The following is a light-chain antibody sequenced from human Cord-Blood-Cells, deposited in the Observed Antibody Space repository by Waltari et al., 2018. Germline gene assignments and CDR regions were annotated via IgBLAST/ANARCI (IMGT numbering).Light chain of an antibody. CDR3: CSYAGSSTYV. J-gene: IGLJ1*01. Sequence: QSALTQPASVSGSPGQSIPISCTGTSSDVGSYNLVSWYQQHPGKAPKLMIYEGSKRPSGVSILFSGSKSGNTASLTISGLQAEDEADYYCCSYAGSSTYVFGTGTKVTVL. CDR1: SSDVGSYNL. V-gene: IGLV2-23*01. CDR2: EGS.